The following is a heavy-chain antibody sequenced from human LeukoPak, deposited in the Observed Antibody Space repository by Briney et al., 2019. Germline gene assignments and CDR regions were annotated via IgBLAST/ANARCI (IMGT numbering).Heavy chain of an antibody. CDR2: ISSSSSYI. J-gene: IGHJ4*02. V-gene: IGHV3-21*01. CDR1: GFTFSRYW. CDR3: ARLVGATR. Sequence: PGGSLRLSCAASGFTFSRYWMSWMRQAPGKGLEWVSSISSSSSYIYYADSVKGRFTISRDNAKNSLYLQMNSLRAEDTAVYYCARLVGATRWGQGTLVTVSS. D-gene: IGHD1-26*01.